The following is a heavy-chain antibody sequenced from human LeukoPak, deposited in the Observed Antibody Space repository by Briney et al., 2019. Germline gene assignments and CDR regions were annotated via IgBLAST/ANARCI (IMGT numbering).Heavy chain of an antibody. CDR2: ISSSSSYI. CDR1: GFTFSSYS. V-gene: IGHV3-21*01. CDR3: ARELGYSYGSDY. J-gene: IGHJ4*02. D-gene: IGHD5-18*01. Sequence: PGGSLRLSCAASGFTFSSYSMNWVRQAPGKGLEWVSSISSSSSYIYYADSVKGRFTISRDNAKNSLYLQMNSLRAEDTAVYYCARELGYSYGSDYWGQGTLVTVSS.